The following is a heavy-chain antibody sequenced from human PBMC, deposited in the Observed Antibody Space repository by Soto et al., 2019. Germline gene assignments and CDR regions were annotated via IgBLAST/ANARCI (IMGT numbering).Heavy chain of an antibody. CDR2: IIPIFGTA. CDR3: ARDERYSSGWYTESYYYYGMDV. CDR1: GGTFSSYA. Sequence: GASVKVSCKASGGTFSSYAIGWVRRAPGQGLERMGGIIPIFGTANYAQKFQGRVTITADESTSTAYMELSSLRSEDTAVYYCARDERYSSGWYTESYYYYGMDVWGQGTTVTVSS. V-gene: IGHV1-69*13. J-gene: IGHJ6*02. D-gene: IGHD6-19*01.